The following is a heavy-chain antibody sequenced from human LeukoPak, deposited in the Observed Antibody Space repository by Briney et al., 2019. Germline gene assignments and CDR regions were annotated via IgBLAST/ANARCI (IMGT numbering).Heavy chain of an antibody. Sequence: GGSLRLSCAASGFTFSSYWMSWVRQAPGKGLEWVALISYDGSNKYYADSVRGRFTISRDSSKNTLYLQMNSLRAEDTAVYYCAKVGWSGHYFDYWGQGTLVTVSS. CDR1: GFTFSSYW. D-gene: IGHD3-3*01. CDR3: AKVGWSGHYFDY. J-gene: IGHJ4*02. V-gene: IGHV3-30*18. CDR2: ISYDGSNK.